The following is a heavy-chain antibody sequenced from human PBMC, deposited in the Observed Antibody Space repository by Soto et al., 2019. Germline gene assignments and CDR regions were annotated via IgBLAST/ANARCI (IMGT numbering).Heavy chain of an antibody. CDR2: INHSGST. J-gene: IGHJ5*02. D-gene: IGHD6-6*01. CDR3: ASGTGSSLGPRLDP. Sequence: SETLSLTCAVYGGSFSGYYWSWIRQPPGKGLEWIGEINHSGSTNYNPSLKSRVTISVDTSKNQFSLKLSSVTPTDTAVYYCASGTGSSLGPRLDPWGGGIMFTVPS. V-gene: IGHV4-34*01. CDR1: GGSFSGYY.